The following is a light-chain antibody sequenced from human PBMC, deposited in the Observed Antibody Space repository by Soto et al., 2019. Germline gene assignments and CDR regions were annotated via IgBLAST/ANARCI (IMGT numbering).Light chain of an antibody. CDR2: DDS. CDR1: NSGSKS. Sequence: SYELTQPPSVSVAPGQTARITCGGNNSGSKSVHWYQQKPGQAPVLVVYDDSDRPSGIPERFSGSNSGNTATLNISRVEAGDEADYYCQVWDSSSDHVVFGGGTKVTVL. V-gene: IGLV3-21*02. J-gene: IGLJ2*01. CDR3: QVWDSSSDHVV.